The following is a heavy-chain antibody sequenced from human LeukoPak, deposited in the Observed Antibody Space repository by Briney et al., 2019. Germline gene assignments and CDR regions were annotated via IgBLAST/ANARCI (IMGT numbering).Heavy chain of an antibody. CDR2: IYHSGAYT. V-gene: IGHV3-23*01. CDR1: GFTFSSCA. CDR3: VKKNMGVGPTRDYFGY. D-gene: IGHD5-24*01. Sequence: WGSLRLSCAASGFTFSSCAMNWVRQTPGKGLEWVSGIYHSGAYTYYADSVKGRFTISRDNSKNTLYLQMSSLRAEDTAIYYCVKKNMGVGPTRDYFGYWGQGALVTVSS. J-gene: IGHJ4*02.